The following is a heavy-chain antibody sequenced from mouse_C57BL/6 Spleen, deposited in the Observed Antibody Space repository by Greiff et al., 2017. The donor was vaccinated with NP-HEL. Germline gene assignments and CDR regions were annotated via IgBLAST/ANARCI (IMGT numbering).Heavy chain of an antibody. CDR2: IYPGSGST. D-gene: IGHD1-1*01. J-gene: IGHJ2*01. CDR1: GYTFTSYW. V-gene: IGHV1-55*01. Sequence: QVQLQQPGAELVKPGASVKMSCKASGYTFTSYWITWVKQRPGQGLEWIGDIYPGSGSTNYNEKFKSKATLTVDTSSSTAYMQLRSLTSEDSAVYYCARYYDGSSFYYFDYWGQGTTLTVSS. CDR3: ARYYDGSSFYYFDY.